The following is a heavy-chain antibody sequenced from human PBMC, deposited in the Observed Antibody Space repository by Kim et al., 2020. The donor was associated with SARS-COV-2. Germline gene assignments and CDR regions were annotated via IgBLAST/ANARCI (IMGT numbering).Heavy chain of an antibody. D-gene: IGHD3-22*01. J-gene: IGHJ6*02. Sequence: KFQGRVTITADKSTSTAYMELSSLRSEDTAVYYCARAIDYDSRANGMDVWGQGTTVTVSS. V-gene: IGHV1-69*04. CDR3: ARAIDYDSRANGMDV.